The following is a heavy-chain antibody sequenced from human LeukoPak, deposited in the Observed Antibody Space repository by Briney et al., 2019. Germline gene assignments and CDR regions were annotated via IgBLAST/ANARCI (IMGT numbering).Heavy chain of an antibody. D-gene: IGHD5-12*01. CDR1: GFTFSSYS. CDR3: ARKKIVATIAYYYYGMDV. Sequence: GGSLRLSCAASGFTFSSYSMNWVRQAPGKGLEWVSSISSSSSYIYYADSVKGRFTISRDNAKNSLYLQMNSLRAEDTAVYYCARKKIVATIAYYYYGMDVWGQGTTVTVSS. J-gene: IGHJ6*02. CDR2: ISSSSSYI. V-gene: IGHV3-21*01.